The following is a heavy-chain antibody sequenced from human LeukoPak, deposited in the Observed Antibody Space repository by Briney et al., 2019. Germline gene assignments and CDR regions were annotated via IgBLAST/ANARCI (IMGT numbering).Heavy chain of an antibody. J-gene: IGHJ4*02. CDR3: ARDLRGYFDEYYFGY. Sequence: SETLSLTCAVYGGSFSGYYWSWIRQPPGKGLEWIGEINHSGSTNYNPSLKSRVTISVDTSKNQFSLKLSSVTAADTAVYYCARDLRGYFDEYYFGYWGQGTLVTVSS. D-gene: IGHD3-9*01. CDR2: INHSGST. CDR1: GGSFSGYY. V-gene: IGHV4-34*01.